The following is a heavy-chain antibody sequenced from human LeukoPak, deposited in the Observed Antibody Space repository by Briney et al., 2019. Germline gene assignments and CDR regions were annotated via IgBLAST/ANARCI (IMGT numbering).Heavy chain of an antibody. V-gene: IGHV3-21*01. CDR2: ISSSSSYI. J-gene: IGHJ4*02. D-gene: IGHD1-7*01. Sequence: GGSLRLSCAASGFTFSSYSMNWVRQAPGKGLEWVSSISSSSSYIYYADSVKGRFTISRDNAKNSLYLQMNSLRAEDTAVYYCARGKGITGTTSNHYWGQGTLVTVSS. CDR1: GFTFSSYS. CDR3: ARGKGITGTTSNHY.